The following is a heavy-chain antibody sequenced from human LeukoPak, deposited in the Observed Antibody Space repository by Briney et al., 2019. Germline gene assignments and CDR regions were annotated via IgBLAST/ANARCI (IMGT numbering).Heavy chain of an antibody. Sequence: GGSLRLSCAASGFTFSDHFMDWGRQAPGKGVEWVGRIRNKANSYTTEYAASVEGRFTISRDDSQNSLYLQMNSLKPEDTAVYYCGRESARGGSSFIAAFDIWGQGTMVTVSS. J-gene: IGHJ3*02. CDR3: GRESARGGSSFIAAFDI. CDR2: IRNKANSYTT. D-gene: IGHD1-26*01. CDR1: GFTFSDHF. V-gene: IGHV3-72*01.